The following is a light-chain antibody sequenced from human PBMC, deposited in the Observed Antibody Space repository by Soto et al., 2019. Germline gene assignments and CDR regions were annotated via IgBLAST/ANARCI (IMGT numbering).Light chain of an antibody. J-gene: IGKJ4*01. CDR1: QDISRW. V-gene: IGKV1D-12*01. CDR3: QQVDSFPLT. Sequence: DIQMTQSPSSVSASVGDRITITCRASQDISRWLAWYQQKPGRAPNLLIYTASTLESGVPSRFSGSGSGTDFTLTISNLQPEDFATYYCQQVDSFPLTFGGGIKVEIK. CDR2: TAS.